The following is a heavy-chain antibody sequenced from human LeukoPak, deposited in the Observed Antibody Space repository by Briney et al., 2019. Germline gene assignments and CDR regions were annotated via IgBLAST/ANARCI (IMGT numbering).Heavy chain of an antibody. CDR1: GYTFTSYY. CDR3: ARAPMGAAPLY. CDR2: INPSGGST. J-gene: IGHJ4*02. Sequence: GASVKVSCKASGYTFTSYYMHWVRQAPGQGLEWMGIINPSGGSTSYAQKFQGRVTLTRDTSITTAYMELTSLRSDDTAFYYCARAPMGAAPLYWGQGTLVTVSS. D-gene: IGHD6-6*01. V-gene: IGHV1-46*01.